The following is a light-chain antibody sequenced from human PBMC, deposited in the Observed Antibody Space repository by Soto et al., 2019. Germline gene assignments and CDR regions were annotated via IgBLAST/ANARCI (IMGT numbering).Light chain of an antibody. V-gene: IGKV1-5*01. Sequence: DIQMTQSPSTLSASVGDRVTITCRASQSISSWLAWYQQKPGKAPKLLIYDASSLESGVPSRFSGSGSGTEFTLTISSLQPDDSATYYCQQYNRYSTFGQGTKV. CDR3: QQYNRYST. J-gene: IGKJ1*01. CDR1: QSISSW. CDR2: DAS.